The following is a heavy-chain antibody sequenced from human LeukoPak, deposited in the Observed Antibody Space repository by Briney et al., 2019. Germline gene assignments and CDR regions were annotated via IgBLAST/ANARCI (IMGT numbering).Heavy chain of an antibody. V-gene: IGHV1-2*02. CDR1: GYTFVGYY. J-gene: IGHJ4*02. CDR3: AREYSASEH. Sequence: VASVKVSFKASGYTFVGYYLHWVRQAPGQGLEWMAWIDPYTGNTHYAQKFQGRITVTRDTSVSTTYMELSWLTSDDTARYYCAREYSASEHWGQGTLVTVSS. CDR2: IDPYTGNT. D-gene: IGHD5-12*01.